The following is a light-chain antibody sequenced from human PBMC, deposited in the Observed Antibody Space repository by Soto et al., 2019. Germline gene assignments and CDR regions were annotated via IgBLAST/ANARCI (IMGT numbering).Light chain of an antibody. CDR1: SSDVGASNY. Sequence: QSALTQPASVSGSPGQSITISCTGTSSDVGASNYVSWYQLHPGKAPKLMIYEVTIRPSGVSDRFSGSKSGNTASLTVSGLQAEDEADYYCSSYTGGNPSYVFGTGTKLTVL. CDR2: EVT. V-gene: IGLV2-14*01. J-gene: IGLJ1*01. CDR3: SSYTGGNPSYV.